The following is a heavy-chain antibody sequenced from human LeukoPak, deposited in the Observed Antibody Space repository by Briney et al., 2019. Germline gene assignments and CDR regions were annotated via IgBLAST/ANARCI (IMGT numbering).Heavy chain of an antibody. J-gene: IGHJ3*02. Sequence: ASVKVSCKASGYTLTSYDINWVRQATGQGLEWMGWMNPNSGNTGYAQKFQGRVTMTRNTSISTAYMELSSLRSEDTAVYYCARANYGDYGGAFDIWGQGTMVTVSS. CDR3: ARANYGDYGGAFDI. D-gene: IGHD4-17*01. CDR2: MNPNSGNT. V-gene: IGHV1-8*01. CDR1: GYTLTSYD.